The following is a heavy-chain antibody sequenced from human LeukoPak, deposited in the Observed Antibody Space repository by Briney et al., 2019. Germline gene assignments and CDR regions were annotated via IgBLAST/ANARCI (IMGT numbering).Heavy chain of an antibody. CDR1: GFTFSSYW. V-gene: IGHV3-7*01. Sequence: AGGSLRLSCAASGFTFSSYWMSWVRQAPGKGLEWVANIKQDGSEKYYVDSVKGRFTISRDNAKNSLYLQMNSLRAEDTAVYYCATTLIRKPDAFDIWGQGTMVTVSS. CDR3: ATTLIRKPDAFDI. J-gene: IGHJ3*02. CDR2: IKQDGSEK. D-gene: IGHD3-3*02.